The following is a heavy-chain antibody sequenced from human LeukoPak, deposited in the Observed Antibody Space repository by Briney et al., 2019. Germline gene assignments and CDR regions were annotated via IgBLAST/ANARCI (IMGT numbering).Heavy chain of an antibody. CDR1: GGSISSGGYY. Sequence: SETLSLTCTVSGGSISSGGYYWSWIRQHPGKGLEWIGYIYYSGSTYYNPSLKSRVTISVDTSKNQFSLKLSSVTAADTAVYYCARDRRVVRGGHGMDVWGQGTTVTVPS. V-gene: IGHV4-31*03. CDR2: IYYSGST. CDR3: ARDRRVVRGGHGMDV. J-gene: IGHJ6*02. D-gene: IGHD3-10*01.